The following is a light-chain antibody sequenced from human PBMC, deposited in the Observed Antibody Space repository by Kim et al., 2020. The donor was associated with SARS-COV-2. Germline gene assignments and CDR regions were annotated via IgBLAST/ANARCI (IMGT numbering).Light chain of an antibody. CDR3: QQYGSSPCT. V-gene: IGKV3-20*01. J-gene: IGKJ2*02. Sequence: DIVLTQSPGTLSLSPGERATLSCRASQSVSSSSLAWYQQKPGQAPRLLIYGASSSATGIPDRFSGSGSGTDFTLTISRLEPEDFAVYYCQQYGSSPCTFGQGTKLEI. CDR1: QSVSSSS. CDR2: GAS.